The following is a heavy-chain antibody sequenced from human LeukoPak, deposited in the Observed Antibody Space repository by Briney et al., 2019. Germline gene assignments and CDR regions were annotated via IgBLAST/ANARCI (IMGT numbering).Heavy chain of an antibody. CDR2: IRGRAYGATT. J-gene: IGHJ4*02. D-gene: IGHD3-16*01. V-gene: IGHV3-49*03. CDR1: GFTFGDYA. CDR3: TRVASRVMTTYYFDY. Sequence: GGSLRLSCTASGFTFGDYALSWFRQAPGKGLEWVAFIRGRAYGATTEYAASVKDRFTISRDDSESIAYLHMNSLKTGDTAVYYCTRVASRVMTTYYFDYWGQGALVTVSS.